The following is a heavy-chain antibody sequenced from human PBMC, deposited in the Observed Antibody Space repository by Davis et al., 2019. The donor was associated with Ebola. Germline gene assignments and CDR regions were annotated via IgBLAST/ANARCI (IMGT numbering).Heavy chain of an antibody. V-gene: IGHV3-48*01. D-gene: IGHD1-26*01. Sequence: GESLKISCAASGFTFSTYSMNWVRQAPGKGLEWVSYISSTSSTIYYAESVKGRFTISRDNAKNSLYLQMNSLRAEDTAVYYCARGGYWAFDYWGQGGLVTVSS. CDR1: GFTFSTYS. CDR3: ARGGYWAFDY. J-gene: IGHJ4*02. CDR2: ISSTSSTI.